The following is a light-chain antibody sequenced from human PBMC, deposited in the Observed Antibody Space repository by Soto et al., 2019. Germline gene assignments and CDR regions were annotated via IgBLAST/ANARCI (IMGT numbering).Light chain of an antibody. J-gene: IGLJ2*01. V-gene: IGLV1-44*01. CDR2: GDN. Sequence: QPVLTQPPSASGTPGQRVTISCSGSGSSIGTNTVNWYRQLPGTAPKLLIYGDNQRPSGVPDRFSGSKSGTSASLAISGLQSEDEADYYCAAWDGSLNNVLFGGGTKLTAL. CDR1: GSSIGTNT. CDR3: AAWDGSLNNVL.